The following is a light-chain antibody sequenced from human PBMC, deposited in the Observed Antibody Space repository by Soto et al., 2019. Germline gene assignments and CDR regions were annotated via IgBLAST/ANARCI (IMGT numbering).Light chain of an antibody. CDR3: QQYNDWPLV. J-gene: IGKJ5*01. CDR2: YAS. Sequence: DILMTQSPSTLSASVGDRVTITFRASQSVGTWLAWYQQKPGKPPTLLIYYASDLESGVPSRFSGSGSGAEYTITIISLQPEEFVVYVCQQYNDWPLVFGQGTRLEIK. V-gene: IGKV1-5*01. CDR1: QSVGTW.